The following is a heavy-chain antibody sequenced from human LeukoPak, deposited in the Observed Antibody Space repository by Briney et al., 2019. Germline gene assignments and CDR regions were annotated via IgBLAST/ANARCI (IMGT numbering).Heavy chain of an antibody. J-gene: IGHJ5*02. D-gene: IGHD1-26*01. CDR2: INAGNGNT. Sequence: ASVKVSCKASGYTFTSYAMHWVRQAPGQRLEWMGWINAGNGNTKYSQEFQGRVTITRDTSASTAYMELSSLRSEDMAVYYCARDQFGGSYRSQSHWFDPWGQGTLVTVSS. CDR3: ARDQFGGSYRSQSHWFDP. CDR1: GYTFTSYA. V-gene: IGHV1-3*03.